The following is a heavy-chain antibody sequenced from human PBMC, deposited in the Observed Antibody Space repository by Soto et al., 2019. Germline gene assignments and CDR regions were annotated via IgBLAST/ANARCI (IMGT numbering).Heavy chain of an antibody. CDR1: GYTFTRYD. D-gene: IGHD2-21*02. V-gene: IGHV1-18*01. Sequence: QVKLVQSGTEVKKPGASVKVSCKASGYTFTRYDITWVRQAPGQGLEWMGWISTYSGNANHAQKIQGRVTMTRDTSTSTAHMELRSLRSDDTAVYYCAREHLRGTAYFDYWGQGTLVTGSS. CDR3: AREHLRGTAYFDY. J-gene: IGHJ4*02. CDR2: ISTYSGNA.